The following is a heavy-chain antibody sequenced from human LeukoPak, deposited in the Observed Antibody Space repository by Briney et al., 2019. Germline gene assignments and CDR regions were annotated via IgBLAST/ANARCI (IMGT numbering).Heavy chain of an antibody. CDR2: IYHSGST. CDR3: ARVFYDSSGYRTTLDY. D-gene: IGHD3-22*01. CDR1: GYSISSGYY. J-gene: IGHJ4*02. V-gene: IGHV4-38-2*01. Sequence: PSETLSLTCAVSGYSISSGYYWGWIRQPPGKGLEWIGSIYHSGSTYYNPSLKSRVTISVDTSKNQFSLKLSSVTAADTAVYYCARVFYDSSGYRTTLDYWGQGTLVTVSS.